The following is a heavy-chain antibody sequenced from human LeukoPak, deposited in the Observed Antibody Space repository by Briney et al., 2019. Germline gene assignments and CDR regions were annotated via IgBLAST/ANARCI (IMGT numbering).Heavy chain of an antibody. CDR1: GFTFSDYY. CDR3: ARGGYYGSGRYYFDS. Sequence: GGSLRLSCAASGFTFSDYYMSWIRQAPGKGLEWVSYISGSGSTIYYADSVKGRFTISRDNAKNTLHLQMNSLRAEDTAVYYCARGGYYGSGRYYFDSWGQGTLVTVSS. CDR2: ISGSGSTI. D-gene: IGHD3-3*01. V-gene: IGHV3-11*04. J-gene: IGHJ4*02.